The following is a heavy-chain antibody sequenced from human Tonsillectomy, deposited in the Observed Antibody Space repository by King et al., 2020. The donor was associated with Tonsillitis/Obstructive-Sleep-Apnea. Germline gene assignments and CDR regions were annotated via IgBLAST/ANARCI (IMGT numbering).Heavy chain of an antibody. CDR3: AREPPFDGDYVWGRYRYTGRSYYFDY. CDR2: ISSSGSTI. Sequence: VQLVESGGGLVQPGGSLRLSCAASGFTFSSYEMNWVRQAPGKGLEWVSYISSSGSTIYYADSVKGRFTISRDNAKNSLYLQMNSLRVDDTAAYYCAREPPFDGDYVWGRYRYTGRSYYFDYWGQGTLVTVSS. J-gene: IGHJ4*02. V-gene: IGHV3-48*03. CDR1: GFTFSSYE. D-gene: IGHD3-16*02.